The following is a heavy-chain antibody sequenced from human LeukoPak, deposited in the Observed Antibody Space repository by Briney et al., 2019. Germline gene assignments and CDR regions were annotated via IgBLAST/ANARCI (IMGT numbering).Heavy chain of an antibody. CDR2: ISSSGRTI. V-gene: IGHV3-48*03. J-gene: IGHJ4*02. CDR3: GRCEYYFDY. Sequence: GGSLRLSCAASGFTFNNYQMNWVGQAPGKGLECISYISSSGRTIYYADSLKGRFTVSRDNAKNSLYLRMNTLRAKDTAVYYHGRCEYYFDYWGQGTLVTVSS. CDR1: GFTFNNYQ.